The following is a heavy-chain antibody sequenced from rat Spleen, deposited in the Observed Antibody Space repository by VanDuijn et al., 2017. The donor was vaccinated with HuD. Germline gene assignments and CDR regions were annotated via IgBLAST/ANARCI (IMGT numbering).Heavy chain of an antibody. D-gene: IGHD1-2*01. V-gene: IGHV2-47*01. CDR1: GLSLPSNS. Sequence: QVQLRESGPGLVQPSQTLSLTCTVSGLSLPSNSVSWIRQPPGKGLEWMGGIWGDGSTDYNSALKSRLRISRDTSKSQVFLKMNSLQTDDTVIYYCARADIGAIYTDGIWGQGVMVTVSS. CDR3: ARADIGAIYTDGI. J-gene: IGHJ2*01. CDR2: IWGDGST.